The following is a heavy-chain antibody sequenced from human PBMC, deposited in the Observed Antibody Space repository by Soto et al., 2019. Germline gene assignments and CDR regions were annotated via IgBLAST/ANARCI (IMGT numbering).Heavy chain of an antibody. CDR3: ARSKSSTFGGVIVPFDY. CDR2: IYYSGST. V-gene: IGHV4-59*01. CDR1: GGSISSYY. D-gene: IGHD3-16*02. J-gene: IGHJ4*02. Sequence: SETLSLTCTVSGGSISSYYWSWIRQPPGKGLEWIGYIYYSGSTNYNPSLKSRVTISVDTSKNQFSLKLSSVTAADTAVYYCARSKSSTFGGVIVPFDYWGQGTLVTVSS.